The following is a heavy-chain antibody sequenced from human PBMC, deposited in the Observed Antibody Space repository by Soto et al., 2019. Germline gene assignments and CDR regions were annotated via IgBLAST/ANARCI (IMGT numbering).Heavy chain of an antibody. CDR1: GFSFNTYA. CDR3: VKPRGSAKTYYYNMAV. CDR2: INYSGRTT. J-gene: IGHJ6*02. D-gene: IGHD3-10*01. V-gene: IGHV3-23*01. Sequence: EVQLLESGGGLVQPGGSLRLSCETSGFSFNTYAMTWVRQAPGMGLEWVAVINYSGRTTFHAQSVKGRFTISRDNSRNAVFLQMDSMRAEATAVYYCVKPRGSAKTYYYNMAVWGLGTTVIVPS.